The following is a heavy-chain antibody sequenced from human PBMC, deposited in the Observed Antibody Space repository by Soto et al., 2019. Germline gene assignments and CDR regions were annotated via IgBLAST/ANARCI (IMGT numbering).Heavy chain of an antibody. J-gene: IGHJ3*02. CDR2: IYYSGST. V-gene: IGHV4-59*01. Sequence: SETLSLTCTVSGGSISSYYWSWIRQPQGKGLEWIGYIYYSGSTNYNPSLKSLVTISVDTSKNQFSLKLSSVTAADTSVYYGARVGGYSSSWYAFDSWGQGTMVTVS. CDR3: ARVGGYSSSWYAFDS. D-gene: IGHD6-13*01. CDR1: GGSISSYY.